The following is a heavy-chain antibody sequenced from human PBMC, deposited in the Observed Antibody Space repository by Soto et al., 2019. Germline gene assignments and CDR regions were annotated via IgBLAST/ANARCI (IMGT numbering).Heavy chain of an antibody. CDR1: GGSISSSSYY. CDR2: IYYSGST. J-gene: IGHJ6*02. CDR3: ARHLDFWSGYYPDFSPLGYYYGMDV. V-gene: IGHV4-39*01. Sequence: SETLSLTCTVSGGSISSSSYYWGWIRQPPGKGLEWIGSIYYSGSTYYNPSLKSRVTISVDTSKNQFSLKLSSVTAADTAVYYCARHLDFWSGYYPDFSPLGYYYGMDVWGQGTTVTVSS. D-gene: IGHD3-3*01.